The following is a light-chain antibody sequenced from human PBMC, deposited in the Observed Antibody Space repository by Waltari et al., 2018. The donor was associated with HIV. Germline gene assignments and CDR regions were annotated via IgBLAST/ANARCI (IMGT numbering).Light chain of an antibody. Sequence: EIVLTQSPATLSLSPGERATLSCRASRSVGSDLGWYQQKPGQAPRLLIYDASNRATVIPARFSGSGSGTDFTLTISSLEPEDFAVYYCQQRSDWPPTFGQGTKVEIK. CDR1: RSVGSD. J-gene: IGKJ1*01. CDR2: DAS. V-gene: IGKV3-11*01. CDR3: QQRSDWPPT.